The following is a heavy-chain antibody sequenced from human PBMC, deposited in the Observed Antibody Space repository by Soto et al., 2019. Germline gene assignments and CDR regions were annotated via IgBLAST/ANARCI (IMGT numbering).Heavy chain of an antibody. Sequence: EVQLSESGGGLVQPGGSLRLSCAASGFTFSSYAMSWVRQAPGKGLEWVSTISESGGDTHYADSVKGRFTISRDNSKNTLYLQRTSLRAEDTAVYYCAKGGHRAKTPRNWFDPWGQGTLVTVSS. J-gene: IGHJ5*02. CDR2: ISESGGDT. CDR1: GFTFSSYA. D-gene: IGHD2-15*01. V-gene: IGHV3-23*01. CDR3: AKGGHRAKTPRNWFDP.